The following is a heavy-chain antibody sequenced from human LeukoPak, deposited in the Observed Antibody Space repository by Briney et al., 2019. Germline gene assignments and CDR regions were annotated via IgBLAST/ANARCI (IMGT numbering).Heavy chain of an antibody. J-gene: IGHJ6*02. Sequence: ASVKVSCKASGDSFNSYAISWVLHAPGQGLEWMGWINTYKGNTNYAQKFQGRVSMTTDRSTSTAYLELRSLRSDDAAVYYCARDDNIHIYYYYGMDVWGQGTTVTVSS. CDR2: INTYKGNT. CDR1: GDSFNSYA. V-gene: IGHV1-18*01. D-gene: IGHD1-14*01. CDR3: ARDDNIHIYYYYGMDV.